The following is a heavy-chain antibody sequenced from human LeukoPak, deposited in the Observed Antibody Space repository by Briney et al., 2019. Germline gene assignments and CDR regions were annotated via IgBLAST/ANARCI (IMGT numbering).Heavy chain of an antibody. CDR1: GFTFSSYA. CDR3: AKDIVRFLEWLPAERGFDY. CDR2: ISGSGGST. V-gene: IGHV3-23*01. Sequence: GGSLRLSCAASGFTFSSYAMSWVRQAPGKGLEWVSAISGSGGSTYYADSVKGRFTISRDNSKNTLYLQMNSLRAEDTAVYYCAKDIVRFLEWLPAERGFDYWGQGTLVTVSS. J-gene: IGHJ4*02. D-gene: IGHD3-3*01.